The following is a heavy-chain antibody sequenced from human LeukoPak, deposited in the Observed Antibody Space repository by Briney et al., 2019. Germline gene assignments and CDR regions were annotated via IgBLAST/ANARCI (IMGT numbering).Heavy chain of an antibody. CDR1: GDSMRPYY. D-gene: IGHD2-15*01. V-gene: IGHV4-39*01. J-gene: IGHJ4*02. Sequence: SETLSLTRTVSGDSMRPYYWGWIRQPPGKGLEWIGSIYYSGSTYYNPSLKSRVTISVDTSKNQFSLKLSSVTAADTAVYYCARNGRYCSGGSCGPDYWGQGTLVTVSS. CDR3: ARNGRYCSGGSCGPDY. CDR2: IYYSGST.